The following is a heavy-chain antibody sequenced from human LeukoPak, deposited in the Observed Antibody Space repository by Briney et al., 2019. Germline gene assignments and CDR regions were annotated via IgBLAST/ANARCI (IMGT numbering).Heavy chain of an antibody. CDR3: ARDGSARYYFDY. CDR2: ISGINTNT. Sequence: ASVKVSCKASGYTFSNYGIHWVRQAPGHGLEWMGWISGINTNTNYAQKVQGRVTMTADTSTATAYMELRSLRSDDTAVYYCARDGSARYYFDYWGQGTLVTVSS. V-gene: IGHV1-18*01. J-gene: IGHJ4*02. CDR1: GYTFSNYG.